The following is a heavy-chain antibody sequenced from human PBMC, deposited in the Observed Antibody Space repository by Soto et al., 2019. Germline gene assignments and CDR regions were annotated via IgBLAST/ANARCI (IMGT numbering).Heavy chain of an antibody. CDR3: AKQRQRITGTIWRNYYYGMDV. CDR2: ISYDGSNK. CDR1: GFTFSSYG. D-gene: IGHD1-20*01. V-gene: IGHV3-30*18. Sequence: GGSLRLSCAASGFTFSSYGMHWVRQAPGKGLEWVAVISYDGSNKYYADSVKGRFTISRDNSKNTLYLQMNSLRAEDTAVYYCAKQRQRITGTIWRNYYYGMDVWGQGTTVTVSS. J-gene: IGHJ6*02.